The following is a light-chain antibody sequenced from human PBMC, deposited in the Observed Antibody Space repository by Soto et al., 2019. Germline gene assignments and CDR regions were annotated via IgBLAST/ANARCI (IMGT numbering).Light chain of an antibody. CDR1: TGPVTSGHY. J-gene: IGLJ3*02. Sequence: QAVVTQEPSLTVSPGGTVTLTCGSSTGPVTSGHYVYWFQQKPGQAPTTLIYDITNRHSWTPARFSGSLLGGKAALTLSGAQPEDEAVYYCLVSYSGGERLFGGGTKVTVL. V-gene: IGLV7-46*01. CDR3: LVSYSGGERL. CDR2: DIT.